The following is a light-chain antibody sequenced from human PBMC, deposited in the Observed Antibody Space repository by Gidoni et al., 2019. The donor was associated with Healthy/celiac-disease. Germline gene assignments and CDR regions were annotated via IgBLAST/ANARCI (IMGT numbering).Light chain of an antibody. CDR3: SSYTSSSTPVV. Sequence: QSALTPPASVSRSPGQSITIPCTGTSSDVVGYNYVSWYHQHPGKAPKLMIYDVSNRPSGVSNRFSGSKSGNTASLTISGLQAEDEADYYCSSYTSSSTPVVFGGGTKLTVL. CDR1: SSDVVGYNY. J-gene: IGLJ2*01. CDR2: DVS. V-gene: IGLV2-14*03.